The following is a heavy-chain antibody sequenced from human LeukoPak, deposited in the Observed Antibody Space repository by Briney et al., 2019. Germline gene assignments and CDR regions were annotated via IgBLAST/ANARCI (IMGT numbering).Heavy chain of an antibody. Sequence: SETLSLTCTVSGVSISSSSYYWGWIRQPPGKGLEWIGSIYYSGSTYYNPSLKSRVTISVDTSKNQFSLKLSSVTAADTAVYYCARPDLYGSGRQGDYWGQGTLVTVSS. J-gene: IGHJ4*02. CDR2: IYYSGST. V-gene: IGHV4-39*01. CDR1: GVSISSSSYY. D-gene: IGHD3-10*01. CDR3: ARPDLYGSGRQGDY.